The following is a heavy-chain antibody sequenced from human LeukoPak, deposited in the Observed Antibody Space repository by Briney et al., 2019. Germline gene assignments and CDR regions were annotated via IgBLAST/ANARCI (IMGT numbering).Heavy chain of an antibody. CDR1: GGTFSSYA. V-gene: IGHV1-69*05. J-gene: IGHJ4*02. CDR3: ARLEYDSSGYYFYDY. Sequence: SVKVSCKASGGTFSSYAISWVRQAPGQGLEWMGGIIPIFGTANCAQKFQGRVTITTDESTSTAYMELSSLRSEDTAVYYCARLEYDSSGYYFYDYWGQGTLVTVSS. D-gene: IGHD3-22*01. CDR2: IIPIFGTA.